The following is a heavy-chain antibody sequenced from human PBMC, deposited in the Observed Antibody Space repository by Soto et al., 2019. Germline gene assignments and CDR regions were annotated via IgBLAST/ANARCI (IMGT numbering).Heavy chain of an antibody. Sequence: SQTLSLTCAISEDSVSSYSAAWSWIRQSPSRGLEWLGRTYYRSKWYFDYAESVKSRITINPDTSKNQFFLQLNSVTPEDTAVYYCARGAYSSNWYWGQGTLVTVSS. CDR3: ARGAYSSNWY. CDR1: EDSVSSYSAA. D-gene: IGHD6-13*01. CDR2: TYYRSKWYF. J-gene: IGHJ4*02. V-gene: IGHV6-1*01.